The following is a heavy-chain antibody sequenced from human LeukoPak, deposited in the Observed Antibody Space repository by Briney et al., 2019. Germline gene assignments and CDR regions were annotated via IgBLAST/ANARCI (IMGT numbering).Heavy chain of an antibody. CDR2: IIPIFGTA. J-gene: IGHJ6*02. CDR3: ARSLDGGMDV. D-gene: IGHD1-1*01. V-gene: IGHV1-69*13. CDR1: GGTFSSYA. Sequence: SVTVSCKASGGTFSSYAISWVRQAPGQGLEWMGGIIPIFGTANYAQKFQGRVTITADESTSTAYMELSSLRSEDTAVYYCARSLDGGMDVWGQGTTVTVSS.